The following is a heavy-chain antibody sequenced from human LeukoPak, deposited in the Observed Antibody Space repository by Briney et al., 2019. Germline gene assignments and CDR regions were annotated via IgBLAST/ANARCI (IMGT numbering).Heavy chain of an antibody. CDR3: ATPTSSIAARRAPPEFDY. CDR2: FDPEDGET. J-gene: IGHJ4*02. CDR1: GYTLTELS. V-gene: IGHV1-24*01. Sequence: ASVKVSCKVSGYTLTELSMHWVRHAPGKGLEWMGGFDPEDGETIYAQKFQGRVTMTEHTSTDTAYMELSSLRSEDTAVYYCATPTSSIAARRAPPEFDYWGQGTLVTVSS. D-gene: IGHD6-6*01.